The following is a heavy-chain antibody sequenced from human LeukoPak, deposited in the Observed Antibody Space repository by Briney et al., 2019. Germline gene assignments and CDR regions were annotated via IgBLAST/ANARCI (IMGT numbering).Heavy chain of an antibody. D-gene: IGHD3-16*02. Sequence: PGGSLRLSCSDSGLTFSLYWMSWVRQAPGKGLEWVAYIKQDGSERYYVDSVKGRFTISRDNAKSSLYLQMNSLRAEDTAVYYCARARWGNFRTYFFDYWGQGTLVTVSS. CDR1: GLTFSLYW. CDR2: IKQDGSER. CDR3: ARARWGNFRTYFFDY. J-gene: IGHJ4*02. V-gene: IGHV3-7*01.